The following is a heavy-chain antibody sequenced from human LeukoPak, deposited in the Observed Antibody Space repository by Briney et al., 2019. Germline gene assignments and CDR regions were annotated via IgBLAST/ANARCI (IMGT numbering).Heavy chain of an antibody. D-gene: IGHD5-18*01. CDR1: GYSISSGYY. CDR2: IYTSGST. J-gene: IGHJ5*02. Sequence: PSETLSLTCAVSGYSISSGYYWGWIRQPAGKGLEWIGRIYTSGSTNYNPSLKSRVTMSVGTSKNQFSLKLSSVTAADTAVYYCASSYANWFDPWGQGTLVTVSS. CDR3: ASSYANWFDP. V-gene: IGHV4-4*07.